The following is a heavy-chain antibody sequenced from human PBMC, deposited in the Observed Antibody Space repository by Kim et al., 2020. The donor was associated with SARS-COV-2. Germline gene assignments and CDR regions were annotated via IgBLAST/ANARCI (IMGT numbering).Heavy chain of an antibody. D-gene: IGHD2-21*02. J-gene: IGHJ3*02. CDR3: AKVGPSDIVVVTAIRDAFDI. CDR1: GFTISSYA. CDR2: ISGSGGST. V-gene: IGHV3-23*01. Sequence: GGSLRLSCAASGFTISSYAMSWVRQAPGKGLEWVSAISGSGGSTYYADSVKGRFTISRDNSKNTLYLQMNSPRAEDTAVYYCAKVGPSDIVVVTAIRDAFDIWGQGTMVTVSS.